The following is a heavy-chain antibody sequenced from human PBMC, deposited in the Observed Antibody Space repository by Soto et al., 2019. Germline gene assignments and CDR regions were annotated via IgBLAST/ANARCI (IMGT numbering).Heavy chain of an antibody. V-gene: IGHV1-69*18. J-gene: IGHJ3*01. CDR2: IIPLFGTA. Sequence: QVQLVQSGAEVRKPGSSVKVSCKASGGTFSTYTIYWVRQAPGQGLEWMGRIIPLFGTAKYAQNFQDRVTITAEEYTTTAYMELTALSSEDTAVYYCARRLEDRAGEGFDVWGEGTAVTVSA. D-gene: IGHD6-25*01. CDR3: ARRLEDRAGEGFDV. CDR1: GGTFSTYT.